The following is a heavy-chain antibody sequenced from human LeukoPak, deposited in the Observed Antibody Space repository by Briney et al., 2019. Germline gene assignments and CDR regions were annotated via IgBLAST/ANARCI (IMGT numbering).Heavy chain of an antibody. CDR2: VYYSGST. Sequence: SETLSLTCTVSGGSISSSSYYWGWIRQPPGKGLEWIGSVYYSGSTYYNPSLKSRVTISVDTSKNQFSLKLSSVTAADTAVYYCASGFGYKDGMDVWGQGTTVTVSS. V-gene: IGHV4-39*01. CDR1: GGSISSSSYY. D-gene: IGHD5-18*01. J-gene: IGHJ6*02. CDR3: ASGFGYKDGMDV.